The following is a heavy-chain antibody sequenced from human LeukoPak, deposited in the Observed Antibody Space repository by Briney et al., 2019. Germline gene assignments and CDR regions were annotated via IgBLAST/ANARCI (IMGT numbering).Heavy chain of an antibody. J-gene: IGHJ3*02. CDR1: GFTFSNFG. CDR2: ISYDGTN. CDR3: AKQWSGGVIPDAFDI. D-gene: IGHD3-16*02. Sequence: GGSLRLSCAASGFTFSNFGMHWVRQAPGKGLEWVAVISYDGTNYYADSVKGRFTISRDNSKNTLYLQMNSLRDEDTAVYYCAKQWSGGVIPDAFDIWGQGTMVTVSS. V-gene: IGHV3-30*18.